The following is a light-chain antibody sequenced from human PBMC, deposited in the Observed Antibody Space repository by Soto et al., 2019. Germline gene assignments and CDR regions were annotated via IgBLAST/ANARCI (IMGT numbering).Light chain of an antibody. V-gene: IGKV1-39*01. Sequence: DIKMTQSPSSLSASVGDRVTITCRASQSVSRHVSGYQQEPGKDPHLLIDVASSLQSGVPSRFCGSGSGTDFTLTISSLQPEDFATYYCQQSYSPPYTFGQGTKVDI. J-gene: IGKJ2*01. CDR2: VAS. CDR1: QSVSRH. CDR3: QQSYSPPYT.